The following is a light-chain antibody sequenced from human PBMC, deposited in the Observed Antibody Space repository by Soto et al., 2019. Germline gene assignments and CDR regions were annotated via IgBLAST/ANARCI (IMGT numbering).Light chain of an antibody. V-gene: IGLV1-40*01. CDR1: ISNIGAGYD. CDR2: GNI. J-gene: IGLJ1*01. Sequence: QYVLTQPPSLSGAPGQRVTISCTGSISNIGAGYDVHWYQQRPGTAPKLLIFGNINRPSGVPDRFSGSKSGTSASLAITGLQAEDEGDYYCQSYDSTLSASYVFGTGTKVTVL. CDR3: QSYDSTLSASYV.